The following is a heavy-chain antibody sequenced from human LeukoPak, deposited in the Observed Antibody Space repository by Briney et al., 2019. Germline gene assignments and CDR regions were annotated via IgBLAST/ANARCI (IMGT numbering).Heavy chain of an antibody. Sequence: GGSLRLSCAASGFTFSSYAMNWVRQAPGKGLEWVSGISGSGGSTYFADSVKGRFTISRDNSKNTLYLQMNSLRVEDTASYYCANSRGAVAGAPDYWGQGTLVTVSS. J-gene: IGHJ4*02. V-gene: IGHV3-23*01. CDR1: GFTFSSYA. CDR2: ISGSGGST. D-gene: IGHD6-19*01. CDR3: ANSRGAVAGAPDY.